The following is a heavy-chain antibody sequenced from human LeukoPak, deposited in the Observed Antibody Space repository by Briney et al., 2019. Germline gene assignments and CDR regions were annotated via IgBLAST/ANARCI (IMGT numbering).Heavy chain of an antibody. D-gene: IGHD1-26*01. Sequence: PGGSLRLSCAASGFTFSRYWMTWVRQVPGKGLEWVASIKDDGSEQPCVDSVKGRFTISRDNAKSSLYLQMNSLRTEDTAVYYCARDGPLVTRKYYYYYYMDVWGNGTTVTVSS. CDR3: ARDGPLVTRKYYYYYYMDV. CDR2: IKDDGSEQ. J-gene: IGHJ6*03. V-gene: IGHV3-7*01. CDR1: GFTFSRYW.